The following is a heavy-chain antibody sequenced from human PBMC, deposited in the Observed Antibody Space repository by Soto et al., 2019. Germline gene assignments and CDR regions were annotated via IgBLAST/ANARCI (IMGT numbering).Heavy chain of an antibody. CDR1: GFTFSSYG. CDR3: ARESTGSYISWFDP. CDR2: IWYDGSNK. J-gene: IGHJ5*02. V-gene: IGHV3-33*01. Sequence: QVQLVESGGGVVQPGRSLRLSCAASGFTFSSYGMHWVRQAPGKGLEWVAVIWYDGSNKYYADSVKGRFTISRDNPKNTLYLQMNSLRAEDTAVYYCARESTGSYISWFDPWGQGTLVTVSS. D-gene: IGHD3-10*01.